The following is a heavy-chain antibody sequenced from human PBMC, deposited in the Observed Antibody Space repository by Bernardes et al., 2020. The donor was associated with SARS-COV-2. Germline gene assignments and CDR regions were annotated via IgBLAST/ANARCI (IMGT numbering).Heavy chain of an antibody. CDR1: GGSLSGYY. Sequence: SETLSLTCSVSGGSLSGYYWSWIRQPPGKELEWIGHIYHGGSTTYNPSLKSRVTISIDTSKNHFSLKLTSVTAADTAMYYCARWSYDRSAYYLEYWGQGTLVTVSS. CDR3: ARWSYDRSAYYLEY. D-gene: IGHD3-22*01. V-gene: IGHV4-59*08. CDR2: IYHGGST. J-gene: IGHJ4*02.